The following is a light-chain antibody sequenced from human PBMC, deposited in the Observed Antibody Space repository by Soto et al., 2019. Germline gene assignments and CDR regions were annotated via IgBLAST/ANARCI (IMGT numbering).Light chain of an antibody. V-gene: IGLV2-8*02. CDR1: SSDVGGYNY. CDR3: SSYAGSNIVV. CDR2: EVS. J-gene: IGLJ2*01. Sequence: SVVPQPRSASRSPGQSVTLSCTGTSSDVGGYNYVSWYQQHPGKAPKLMIYEVSKRPSGVPDRFSGSKSGNTASLTVSGLQAEDEADYYCSSYAGSNIVVFGGGTKVTVL.